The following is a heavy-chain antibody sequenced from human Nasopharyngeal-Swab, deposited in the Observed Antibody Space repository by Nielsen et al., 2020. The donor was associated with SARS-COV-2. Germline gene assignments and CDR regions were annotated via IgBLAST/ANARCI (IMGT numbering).Heavy chain of an antibody. J-gene: IGHJ3*02. Sequence: SVKVSRKASGGTFSSYAISWVRQAPGQGLEWMGGIIPIFGTANYAQKFQGRVTITADKSTSTAYMELSSLRSEDTAVYYCARGDTIFGKGSYDAFDIWGQGTMVTVSS. CDR3: ARGDTIFGKGSYDAFDI. D-gene: IGHD3-3*01. CDR2: IIPIFGTA. V-gene: IGHV1-69*06. CDR1: GGTFSSYA.